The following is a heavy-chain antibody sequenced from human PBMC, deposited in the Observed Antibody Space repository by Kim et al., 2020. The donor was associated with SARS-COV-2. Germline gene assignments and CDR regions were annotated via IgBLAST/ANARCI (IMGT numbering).Heavy chain of an antibody. V-gene: IGHV4-39*02. D-gene: IGHD3-10*01. CDR2: IYYSRSA. Sequence: SETLSLTCTVSGDSISSSTYYWGWIRQPPGKGLEWIGSIYYSRSAYYSPSLKSRVTMSADTSKNHFSLNLISVTAADTAVYYCASHKRIWGSGILSWFDPWGQGTLVTVSS. CDR1: GDSISSSTYY. J-gene: IGHJ5*02. CDR3: ASHKRIWGSGILSWFDP.